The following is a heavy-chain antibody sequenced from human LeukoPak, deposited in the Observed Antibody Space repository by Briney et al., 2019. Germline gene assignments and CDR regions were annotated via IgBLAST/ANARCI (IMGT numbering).Heavy chain of an antibody. Sequence: GGSLRLSCAASGFTFSSYAMSWVRQTPGEGLEWVSGINYSGISTYYADSVKGRFTISRDNSKNTLYLQVNSLRAEDTAVYYCARSGSAWSLDYWGQGTLVTVSS. J-gene: IGHJ4*02. CDR2: INYSGIST. V-gene: IGHV3-23*01. CDR3: ARSGSAWSLDY. D-gene: IGHD6-19*01. CDR1: GFTFSSYA.